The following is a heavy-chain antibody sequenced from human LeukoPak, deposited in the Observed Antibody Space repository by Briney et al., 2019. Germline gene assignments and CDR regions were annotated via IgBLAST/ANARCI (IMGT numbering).Heavy chain of an antibody. CDR1: GGTFSSYA. CDR2: IIPILGIA. CDR3: ARVVRMGENWFDP. V-gene: IGHV1-69*04. J-gene: IGHJ5*02. D-gene: IGHD1-26*01. Sequence: ASVKVSCKASGGTFSSYAISWVRQAPGQGLEWMGRIIPILGIANYAQKFQGRVTITADKSTSTAYMELSSLRSEDTAVYYCARVVRMGENWFDPWGQETLVTVSS.